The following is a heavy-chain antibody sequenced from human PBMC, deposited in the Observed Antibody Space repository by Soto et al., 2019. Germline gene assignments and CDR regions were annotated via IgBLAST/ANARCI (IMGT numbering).Heavy chain of an antibody. Sequence: PVGSLRFSCAASGFTFSSYAMHWVRQAPGKGLEWVAVISYDGSNKYYADSVKGRFTISRDNSKNTLYLQMNSLRAEDTAVYYCARDRGQQQLVWRYYYSMDVWGQGTTVTVSS. CDR2: ISYDGSNK. D-gene: IGHD6-13*01. J-gene: IGHJ6*02. CDR1: GFTFSSYA. V-gene: IGHV3-30-3*01. CDR3: ARDRGQQQLVWRYYYSMDV.